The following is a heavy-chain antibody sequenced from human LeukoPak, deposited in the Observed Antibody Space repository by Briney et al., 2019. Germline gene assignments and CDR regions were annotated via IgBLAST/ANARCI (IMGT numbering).Heavy chain of an antibody. CDR2: IYYSGST. V-gene: IGHV4-59*01. J-gene: IGHJ6*03. Sequence: PSETLSLTCTVSGGSISSYYWSWIRQPPGKGLEWIGYIYYSGSTNYNPSLKSRVTISVDTSKNQFSLKLSSVTAADTAVYYCASNMVRGVSSWYYYMDVWGKGTTVTVSS. CDR1: GGSISSYY. D-gene: IGHD3-10*01. CDR3: ASNMVRGVSSWYYYMDV.